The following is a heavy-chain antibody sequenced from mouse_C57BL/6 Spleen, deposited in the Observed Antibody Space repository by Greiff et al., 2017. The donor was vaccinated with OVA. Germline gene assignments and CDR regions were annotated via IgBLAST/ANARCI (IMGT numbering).Heavy chain of an antibody. Sequence: EVQLQESGGGLVQPGGSLSLSCAASGFTFTGYYMSWVRQPPGKALEWMGFIRNKANGTTTEYSASVKGRFTIARDNSPSILYHQMNVLSADYSASYYCARYYCSSYGWYFDDWGTGTTVTVSA. V-gene: IGHV7-3*01. CDR3: ARYYCSSYGWYFDD. J-gene: IGHJ1*03. D-gene: IGHD1-1*01. CDR2: IRNKANGTTT. CDR1: GFTFTGYY.